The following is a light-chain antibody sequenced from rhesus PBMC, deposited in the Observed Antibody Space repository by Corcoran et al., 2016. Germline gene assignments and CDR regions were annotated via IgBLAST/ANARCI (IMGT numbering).Light chain of an antibody. V-gene: IGLV2S7*01. CDR2: GVS. CDR1: SSDVGAFNF. Sequence: QAAPTQPPSVSGSPGQSVTISCTGTSSDVGAFNFVSWFQQHPGEVPKLIIYGVSDRPSGVSARFSGSKSGNTASLTISGLQAEDEADYYCCSYTTSTTYIFGSGTRRTVL. J-gene: IGLJ1*01. CDR3: CSYTTSTTYI.